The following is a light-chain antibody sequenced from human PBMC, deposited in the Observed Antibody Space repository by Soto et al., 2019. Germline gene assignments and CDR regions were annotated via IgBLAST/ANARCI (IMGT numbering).Light chain of an antibody. CDR1: QNIDSG. CDR2: KAS. J-gene: IGKJ1*01. CDR3: QQYNFFWT. Sequence: DIQMTQSPSTLSASVGDRVTITCRASQNIDSGLAWYQQKPGKAHKLLIYKASTLESGVPLRFSGSGSGTEFTLTITSMQPDDFATYYCQQYNFFWTFGQGTRVEIK. V-gene: IGKV1-5*03.